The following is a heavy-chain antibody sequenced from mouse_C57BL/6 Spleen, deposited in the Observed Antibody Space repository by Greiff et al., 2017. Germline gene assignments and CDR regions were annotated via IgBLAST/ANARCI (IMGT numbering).Heavy chain of an antibody. Sequence: QVQLQQPGAELVKPGASVKLSCKASGYTFTSYWMHWVKQRPGQGLEWIGMIHPNSGSTNYNEKFKSKATLTVDKSSSTAYMQLSSLTSEDSAVYYCARWGYDYAMDYWGQGTSVTVSS. CDR2: IHPNSGST. D-gene: IGHD2-2*01. V-gene: IGHV1-64*01. CDR1: GYTFTSYW. J-gene: IGHJ4*01. CDR3: ARWGYDYAMDY.